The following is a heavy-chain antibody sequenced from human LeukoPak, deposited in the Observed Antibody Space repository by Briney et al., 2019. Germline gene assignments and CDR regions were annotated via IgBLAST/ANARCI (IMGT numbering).Heavy chain of an antibody. CDR3: AKDITIFFYYYYGMDV. J-gene: IGHJ6*04. Sequence: PGGSLRLSCAASGFTFSSYAMNWVRQAPGKGLEWVSAISGSGGSTYYADSVKGRFTISRDNSKNTLYLQMNSLRAEDTAVYYCAKDITIFFYYYYGMDVWGKGTTVTVPS. CDR2: ISGSGGST. CDR1: GFTFSSYA. D-gene: IGHD3-9*01. V-gene: IGHV3-23*01.